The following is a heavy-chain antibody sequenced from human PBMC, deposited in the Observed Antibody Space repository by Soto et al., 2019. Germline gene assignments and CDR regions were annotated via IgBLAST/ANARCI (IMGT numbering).Heavy chain of an antibody. D-gene: IGHD1-26*01. CDR2: ISTYNDNT. V-gene: IGHV1-18*04. CDR3: ARGIPPEWEL. Sequence: QVQLVQSGAEVKKPGASVKVSCKASGYTFTDYGITWVRQAPGQGLEWMGWISTYNDNTNYAQKFQGRVTMTADTSTSTAYLELRSMRSDDTAVYYCARGIPPEWELWGQGTLVTVSS. J-gene: IGHJ4*02. CDR1: GYTFTDYG.